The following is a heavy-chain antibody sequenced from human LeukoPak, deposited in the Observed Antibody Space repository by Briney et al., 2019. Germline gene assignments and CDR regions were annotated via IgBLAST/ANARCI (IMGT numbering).Heavy chain of an antibody. J-gene: IGHJ4*02. CDR3: ARDRPPYFSWSYYNI. D-gene: IGHD3-10*01. Sequence: GGSLRLSCAASGFIFSNYWMNWVRQSPEKGLEWVANINHDGSEKYYVDSVKGRFTISRDSAKNSLYLQMNSLRAEDTAVYYCARDRPPYFSWSYYNIWGQGTLVTVSS. CDR1: GFIFSNYW. V-gene: IGHV3-7*01. CDR2: INHDGSEK.